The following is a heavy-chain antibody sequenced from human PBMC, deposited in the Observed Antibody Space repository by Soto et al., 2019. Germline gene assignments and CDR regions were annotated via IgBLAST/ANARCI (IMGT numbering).Heavy chain of an antibody. CDR3: ASPGYFLAFDI. Sequence: GGSLSLSSTASGVPCRGYARSWVRQAPGKGLEWVSAISGSGGSTYYADSVKGRFTISRDNSKNTLYLQMNSLRAGDTAVYYCASPGYFLAFDIWGQGTMVTVSS. D-gene: IGHD3-9*01. J-gene: IGHJ3*02. V-gene: IGHV3-23*01. CDR1: GVPCRGYA. CDR2: ISGSGGST.